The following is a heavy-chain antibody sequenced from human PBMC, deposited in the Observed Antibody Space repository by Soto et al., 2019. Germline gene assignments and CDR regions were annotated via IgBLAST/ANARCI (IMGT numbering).Heavy chain of an antibody. Sequence: SETLSLTCTVSGGSITFFHLSWLRQSAGKGLEWIGRIYSTGSTTYNSAFKSRVTMSVDTSVNQFSLKMNSVTAADTAVYYCARARFGETLLFDYWGQGIPVTVSS. J-gene: IGHJ4*02. CDR2: IYSTGST. CDR3: ARARFGETLLFDY. V-gene: IGHV4-4*07. D-gene: IGHD3-10*01. CDR1: GGSITFFH.